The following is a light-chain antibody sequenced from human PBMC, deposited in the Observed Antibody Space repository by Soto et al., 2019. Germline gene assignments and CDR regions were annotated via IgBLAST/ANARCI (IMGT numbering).Light chain of an antibody. Sequence: QSVLTQPVSVSGSPGQSIAISCTGTSSDVGGYNYVSWYQQYPGKAPKLVIYDVSNRPSGVSNRFSGSKSVNTASLTISGLQAEDEADYYCSSWTSSSTYVFGTGTKVTVL. CDR1: SSDVGGYNY. CDR3: SSWTSSSTYV. V-gene: IGLV2-14*01. CDR2: DVS. J-gene: IGLJ1*01.